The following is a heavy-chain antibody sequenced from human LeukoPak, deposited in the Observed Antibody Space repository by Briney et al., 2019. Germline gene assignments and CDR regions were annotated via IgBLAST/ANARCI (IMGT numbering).Heavy chain of an antibody. D-gene: IGHD2-2*01. CDR1: GYSISSGYY. CDR2: IYHSGST. CDR3: ARRAGAAGQPLFRYNWFDP. J-gene: IGHJ5*02. V-gene: IGHV4-38-2*02. Sequence: SETLSLTCTVSGYSISSGYYWGWIRQPPGKGLEWIGSIYHSGSTYYNPSLKSRVTISVDTSKNQFSLKLSSVTAADTAVYYCARRAGAAGQPLFRYNWFDPWGQGTLVTVSS.